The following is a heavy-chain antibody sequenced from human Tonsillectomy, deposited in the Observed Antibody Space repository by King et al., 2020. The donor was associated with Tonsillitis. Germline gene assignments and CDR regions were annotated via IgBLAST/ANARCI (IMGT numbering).Heavy chain of an antibody. Sequence: EVQLVESGPEVKKPGESLKISCKGSGYSFDSLWIGGVRQMPGKGLVWMGIIYPGDSDTRYSPSFEGQVTISADKSISTAYLQWSSLKGSDTAVYYCARSDISGYYSLFDYWGQGTLVTVLS. J-gene: IGHJ4*02. CDR3: ARSDISGYYSLFDY. CDR1: GYSFDSLW. CDR2: IYPGDSDT. V-gene: IGHV5-51*01. D-gene: IGHD3-22*01.